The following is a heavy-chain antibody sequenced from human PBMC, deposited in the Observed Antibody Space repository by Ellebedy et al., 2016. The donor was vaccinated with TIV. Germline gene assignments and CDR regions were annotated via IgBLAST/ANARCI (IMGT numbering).Heavy chain of an antibody. CDR1: GFTFSSYS. Sequence: GESLKISCAASGFTFSSYSMNWVRQAPGKGLEWVSYIRSSSSTIYYADSVKGRFTISRDNAKNSLYLQMNSLRAEDKAVYYCARDSGSYSNDFDYWGQGTLVTVSS. J-gene: IGHJ4*02. D-gene: IGHD3-10*01. CDR3: ARDSGSYSNDFDY. V-gene: IGHV3-48*04. CDR2: IRSSSSTI.